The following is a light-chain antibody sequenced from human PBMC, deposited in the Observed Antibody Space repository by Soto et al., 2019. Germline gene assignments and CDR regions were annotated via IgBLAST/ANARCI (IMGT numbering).Light chain of an antibody. Sequence: DIVLTQSPGTLCLSPGERATLPCRASQSVSSNYFAWYQQKPGQAPRLLIYDASTRATGIPARFSGSGSGTDFTLTISSLEPEDFAIYYCQQRSGWYTFGQGTKVDIK. CDR3: QQRSGWYT. CDR2: DAS. CDR1: QSVSSNY. V-gene: IGKV3D-20*02. J-gene: IGKJ2*01.